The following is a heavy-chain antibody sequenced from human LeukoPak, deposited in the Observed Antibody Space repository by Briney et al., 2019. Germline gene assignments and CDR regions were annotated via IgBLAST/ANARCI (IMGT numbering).Heavy chain of an antibody. CDR2: IRYDGSNK. CDR1: GFTFSSYG. J-gene: IGHJ4*02. V-gene: IGHV3-30*02. CDR3: AKDGEDIVVVPAADGAFDY. Sequence: GGSLRLSCTASGFTFSSYGMHWVRQAPGKGLEGVAFIRYDGSNKYYADSVKGRFTISRDNSKNTLYLQMNSLRAEDTAVYYCAKDGEDIVVVPAADGAFDYWGQGTLVTVSS. D-gene: IGHD2-2*01.